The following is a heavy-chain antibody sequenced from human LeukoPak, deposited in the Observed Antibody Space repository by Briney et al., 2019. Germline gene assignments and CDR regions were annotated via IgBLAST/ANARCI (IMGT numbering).Heavy chain of an antibody. Sequence: GGPLRNSLAPSGFTFRSNVVHGGRQILGKGLWWVSRINSDGSSTSYADSVKGRFTISRDNAKNTLYLQMNSLRAEDTAVYYCARGLITMVRGAVDYWGQGTLVTVSS. J-gene: IGHJ4*02. D-gene: IGHD3-10*01. CDR3: ARGLITMVRGAVDY. CDR2: INSDGSST. CDR1: GFTFRSNV. V-gene: IGHV3-74*01.